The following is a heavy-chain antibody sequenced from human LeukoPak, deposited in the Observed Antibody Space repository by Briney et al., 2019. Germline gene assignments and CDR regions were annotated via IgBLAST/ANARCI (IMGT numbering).Heavy chain of an antibody. Sequence: GSLRLSCAASGFTVSSNYMSWVRQAPGKGLEWVAVIWYDGSNKYYADSVKGRFTISRDNSKNTLYLQMNSLRAEDTAVYYCAKERRDGYRNHFDYWGQGTLVTVSS. D-gene: IGHD5-24*01. CDR1: GFTVSSNY. CDR2: IWYDGSNK. CDR3: AKERRDGYRNHFDY. J-gene: IGHJ4*02. V-gene: IGHV3-33*06.